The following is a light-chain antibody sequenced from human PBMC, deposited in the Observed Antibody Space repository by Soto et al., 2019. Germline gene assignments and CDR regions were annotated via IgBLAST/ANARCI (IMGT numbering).Light chain of an antibody. J-gene: IGKJ5*01. CDR1: QSISSY. CDR2: AAS. CDR3: QQSYSTPIT. Sequence: DIQMTQVPSSLSAPVGDRVIISCRASQSISSYLNWYQQKPGKAPKLLIYAASSLQSGVPSRFSGSGSGTDFTLTISSLQPEDFATYYCQQSYSTPITFGQGKRRAIK. V-gene: IGKV1-39*01.